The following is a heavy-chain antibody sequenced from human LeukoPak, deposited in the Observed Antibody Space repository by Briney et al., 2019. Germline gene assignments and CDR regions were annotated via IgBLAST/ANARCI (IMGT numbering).Heavy chain of an antibody. CDR1: GFTFDDYA. V-gene: IGHV3-9*01. D-gene: IGHD6-19*01. CDR3: AKVRAPSGWFNSDY. Sequence: PGRSLRLSCAASGFTFDDYAMHWVRQAPGKGLEWVSGISWNSGSIGYADSVKGRFTISRDNAKNSLYLQMNSLRVEDTAAYYCAKVRAPSGWFNSDYWGQGTLVTVSS. CDR2: ISWNSGSI. J-gene: IGHJ4*02.